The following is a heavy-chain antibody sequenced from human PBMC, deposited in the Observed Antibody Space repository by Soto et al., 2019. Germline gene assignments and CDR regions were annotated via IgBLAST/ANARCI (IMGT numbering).Heavy chain of an antibody. CDR1: GFSLSNGKVG. CDR2: IFSNDEK. D-gene: IGHD6-19*01. J-gene: IGHJ6*03. Sequence: HVTLKESGPVLVKRTETLTLTCTVSGFSLSNGKVGVRWIRQRPGKALEWLAHIFSNDEKSYRTSLKSRLTVSEDTSKSQVVLTMTNVDPVDTATYYCARILFGRSVAGGYFYMDVWGKGTTVTVSS. V-gene: IGHV2-26*01. CDR3: ARILFGRSVAGGYFYMDV.